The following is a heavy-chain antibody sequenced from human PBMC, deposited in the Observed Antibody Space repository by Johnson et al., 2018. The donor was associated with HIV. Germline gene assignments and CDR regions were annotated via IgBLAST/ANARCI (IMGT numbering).Heavy chain of an antibody. J-gene: IGHJ3*02. Sequence: VQLVESGGGLIQPGGSLRLSCAASGFTVSSNYMSLVRQAPGKGLEWVSVIYSGGSTYYADSVKGRFTISRDDSKNTLYLQMNSLRAEDTAVYYCAREARIGHTYDAFDMWGQWTMVTVSS. CDR2: IYSGGST. V-gene: IGHV3-53*01. CDR1: GFTVSSNY. CDR3: AREARIGHTYDAFDM. D-gene: IGHD3/OR15-3a*01.